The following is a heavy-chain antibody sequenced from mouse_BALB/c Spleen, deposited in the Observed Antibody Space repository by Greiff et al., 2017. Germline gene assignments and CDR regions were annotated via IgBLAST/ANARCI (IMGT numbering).Heavy chain of an antibody. D-gene: IGHD2-2*01. CDR2: ISSGSSTI. V-gene: IGHV5-17*02. J-gene: IGHJ3*01. CDR1: GFTFSSFG. CDR3: ARSGGYDVEAWFAY. Sequence: DVMLVESGGGLVQPGGSRKLSCAASGFTFSSFGMHWVRQAPEKGLEWVAYISSGSSTIYYADTVKGRFTISRDNPKNTLFLQMTSLRSEDTAMYYCARSGGYDVEAWFAYWGQGTLVTVSA.